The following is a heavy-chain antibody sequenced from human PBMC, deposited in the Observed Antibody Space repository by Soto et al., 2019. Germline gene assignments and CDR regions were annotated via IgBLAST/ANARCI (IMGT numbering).Heavy chain of an antibody. D-gene: IGHD4-17*01. Sequence: EVQLLESGGGLVQPGGSLRLSCAASGFSFASYAMSWVRQAPGKGLEWVSAITSSGSTTYYADSVKGRFTISRDNSKKMLYLQVDSLRAEDTAVYYCAKDRWPVTTIDFGNCGQGTLVTVSS. J-gene: IGHJ4*02. V-gene: IGHV3-23*01. CDR3: AKDRWPVTTIDFGN. CDR1: GFSFASYA. CDR2: ITSSGSTT.